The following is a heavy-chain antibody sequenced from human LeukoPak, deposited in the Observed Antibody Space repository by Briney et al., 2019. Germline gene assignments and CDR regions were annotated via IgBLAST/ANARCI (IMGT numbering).Heavy chain of an antibody. J-gene: IGHJ4*02. CDR3: ARELAAAGSFLDY. V-gene: IGHV3-66*01. CDR2: IYSGGST. CDR1: GFTVSSNY. D-gene: IGHD6-13*01. Sequence: GSLRLSCAASGFTVSSNYMSWVRQAPGKGLEWVSVIYSGGSTYYADSVKGRFTISRDNSKNTLYLQMNSLRAEDTAVYYCARELAAAGSFLDYWGQGTLVTVSS.